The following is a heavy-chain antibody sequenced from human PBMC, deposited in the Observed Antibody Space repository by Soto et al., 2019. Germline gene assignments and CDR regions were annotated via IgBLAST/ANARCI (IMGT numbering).Heavy chain of an antibody. J-gene: IGHJ5*02. V-gene: IGHV1-69*13. CDR2: IVPILETA. CDR3: ARDNMRWLHSDWFAP. CDR1: GGTFSRYT. Sequence: GASVKVSCKASGGTFSRYTITWVRQAPGQGLEWMGGIVPILETASYAQKFQGRVTITADESTSTAYMELSSLRSEDTAVYYCARDNMRWLHSDWFAPWGQGTLVIVSS. D-gene: IGHD5-12*01.